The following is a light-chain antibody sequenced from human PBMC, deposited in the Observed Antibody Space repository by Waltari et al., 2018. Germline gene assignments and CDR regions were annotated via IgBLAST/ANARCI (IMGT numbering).Light chain of an antibody. CDR2: WAF. Sequence: DIVMTQSPDSLAVSLGERATVNCKSSQSVLYSSDNKNYLAWYQQKPRQPPKLLIYWAFTRESGVPERFSGSGSGTDFTLSINSLQAEDVAVYYCQQYYSIPWTFGQGTKVEIK. J-gene: IGKJ1*01. V-gene: IGKV4-1*01. CDR1: QSVLYSSDNKNY. CDR3: QQYYSIPWT.